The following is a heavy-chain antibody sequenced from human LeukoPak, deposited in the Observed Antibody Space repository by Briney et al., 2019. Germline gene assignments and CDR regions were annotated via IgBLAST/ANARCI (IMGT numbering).Heavy chain of an antibody. CDR1: GGSISSYY. CDR3: ARTPYTSSSFWFDP. Sequence: SETPSLTCTVSGGSISSYYWSWIRQPPGKGLEWIGYIYYSGSTNYNPSLKSRVTISVDTSKNQFSLKLSSVTAADTAVYYCARTPYTSSSFWFDPWGQGTLVTVSS. CDR2: IYYSGST. J-gene: IGHJ5*02. D-gene: IGHD6-6*01. V-gene: IGHV4-59*01.